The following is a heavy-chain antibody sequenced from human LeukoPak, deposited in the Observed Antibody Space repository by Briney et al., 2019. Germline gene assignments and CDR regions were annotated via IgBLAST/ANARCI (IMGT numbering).Heavy chain of an antibody. Sequence: RTGGSLRLSCAASGFTFSDYYMSWIRQAPGKGLEWVSYISSSGSTIYYADSVKGRFTISRDNAKNSLYLQMNSLRAEDTAVYYCARDPSSSWYTGGYYFDYWGQGTLVTVSS. CDR1: GFTFSDYY. CDR3: ARDPSSSWYTGGYYFDY. J-gene: IGHJ4*02. D-gene: IGHD6-13*01. CDR2: ISSSGSTI. V-gene: IGHV3-11*01.